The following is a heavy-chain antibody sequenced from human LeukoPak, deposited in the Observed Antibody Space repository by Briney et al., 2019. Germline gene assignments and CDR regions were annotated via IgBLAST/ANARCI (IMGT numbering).Heavy chain of an antibody. CDR3: ARGSAVVMFAGY. D-gene: IGHD3-22*01. V-gene: IGHV1-24*01. J-gene: IGHJ4*02. Sequence: ASVKVSCKVSGYTLTELSMHWVRQAPGKGLEWMGGFDPEDGETIYAQKFQGRVTMTEDTSTDTAYMELSSLRSEDTAVYYCARGSAVVMFAGYWGQGTLVTVSS. CDR2: FDPEDGET. CDR1: GYTLTELS.